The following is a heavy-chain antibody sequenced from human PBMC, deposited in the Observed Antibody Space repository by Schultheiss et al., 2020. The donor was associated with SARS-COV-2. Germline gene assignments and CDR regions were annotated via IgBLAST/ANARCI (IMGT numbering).Heavy chain of an antibody. CDR2: IWYDGSNK. D-gene: IGHD5-12*01. Sequence: GGSLRLSCAASGFTFSSYWMSWVRQAPGKGLEWVAVIWYDGSNKYYADSVKGRFTISRDNSKNTLYLQMNSLRAEDTAVYYCARDSGYDYLGYFDYWGQGTLVTVSS. J-gene: IGHJ4*02. V-gene: IGHV3-33*08. CDR3: ARDSGYDYLGYFDY. CDR1: GFTFSSYW.